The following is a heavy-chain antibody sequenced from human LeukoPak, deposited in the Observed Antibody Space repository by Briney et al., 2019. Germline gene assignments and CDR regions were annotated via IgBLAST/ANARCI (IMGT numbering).Heavy chain of an antibody. V-gene: IGHV1-8*01. D-gene: IGHD3-22*01. CDR1: GYTFTSYD. Sequence: ASVKVSCKASGYTFTSYDINWVRQATGQGLEWMGWMNPNSGNTGYAQKFQGRVTMTRDTSISTAYMELSRLRSDDTAVYYCARAYYDSSGYYFPPFFDYWGQGTLVTVSS. CDR2: MNPNSGNT. J-gene: IGHJ4*02. CDR3: ARAYYDSSGYYFPPFFDY.